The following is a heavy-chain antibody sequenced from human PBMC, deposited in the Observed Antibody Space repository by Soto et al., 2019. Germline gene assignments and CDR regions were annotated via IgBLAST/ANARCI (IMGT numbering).Heavy chain of an antibody. CDR1: GFTFSSYA. Sequence: GGSLRLSCAASGFTFSSYAMSWVRQAPGKGLEWVSAISGSGGSTYYADSVKGRFTISRDNSKNTLYLQMNSLRAEDTAVYYCAKDFAYYDSSGYYYWGAFDIWGQGTMVTVSS. J-gene: IGHJ3*02. CDR2: ISGSGGST. V-gene: IGHV3-23*01. D-gene: IGHD3-22*01. CDR3: AKDFAYYDSSGYYYWGAFDI.